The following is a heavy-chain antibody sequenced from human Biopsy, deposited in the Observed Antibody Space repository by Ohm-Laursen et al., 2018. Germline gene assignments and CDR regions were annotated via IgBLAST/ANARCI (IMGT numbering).Heavy chain of an antibody. V-gene: IGHV1-69*11. D-gene: IGHD2-2*01. Sequence: SAKVSCKASGDSFTSYAIGWVRQAPGQGLEWMGRIIPILRTTAYAQTFLGRVTITADSPTSTVDMELTSLTSDDTAVYFCAREAIGYQLPCDDWGQGTLVTVSS. CDR1: GDSFTSYA. CDR3: AREAIGYQLPCDD. CDR2: IIPILRTT. J-gene: IGHJ4*02.